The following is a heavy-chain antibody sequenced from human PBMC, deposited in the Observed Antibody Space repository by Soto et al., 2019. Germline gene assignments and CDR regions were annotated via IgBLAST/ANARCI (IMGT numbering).Heavy chain of an antibody. Sequence: SVKVSCKASGGTFSSYAISWVRQAPGQGLEWMGGIIPIFGTANYAQKFQGRVTITADESTSTAYMELSSLRSEDTAVYYCARAYYYGSGSYYIREILYNWFDPWGQGTLVTVS. D-gene: IGHD3-10*01. V-gene: IGHV1-69*13. CDR3: ARAYYYGSGSYYIREILYNWFDP. CDR2: IIPIFGTA. J-gene: IGHJ5*02. CDR1: GGTFSSYA.